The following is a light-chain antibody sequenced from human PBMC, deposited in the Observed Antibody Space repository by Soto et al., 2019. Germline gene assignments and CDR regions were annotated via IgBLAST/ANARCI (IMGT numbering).Light chain of an antibody. CDR2: ANN. Sequence: QSVLTQPPSVSGAPGQRVTISCTGSSSNIGAGCDVHWYQQLPGTAPKLLIYANNNRPSGVPDRFSGSKSGTSASLAITGLQAEDEGDYYCQSYDSSLSVVFGGGTQLTVL. CDR1: SSNIGAGCD. CDR3: QSYDSSLSVV. V-gene: IGLV1-40*01. J-gene: IGLJ2*01.